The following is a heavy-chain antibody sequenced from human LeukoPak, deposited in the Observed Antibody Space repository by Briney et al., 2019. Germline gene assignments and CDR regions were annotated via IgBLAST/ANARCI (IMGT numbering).Heavy chain of an antibody. CDR1: GFTFSIYS. Sequence: PGGSLRLSCAASGFTFSIYSMNWVRQTPGKGLEWVSSISSTGAYIYYADSVKGRFTISRDNAKYSLYLQMNSLRVEDTAVYYCAKGYCSSSRCDAFDIWGQGTMVTVSS. D-gene: IGHD2-2*01. V-gene: IGHV3-21*01. CDR3: AKGYCSSSRCDAFDI. CDR2: ISSTGAYI. J-gene: IGHJ3*02.